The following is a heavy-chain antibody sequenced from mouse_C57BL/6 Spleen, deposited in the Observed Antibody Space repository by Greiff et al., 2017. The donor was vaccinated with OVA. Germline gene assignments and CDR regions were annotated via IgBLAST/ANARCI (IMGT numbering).Heavy chain of an antibody. D-gene: IGHD2-4*01. V-gene: IGHV5-17*01. CDR3: EGYDYEALYAMDY. CDR2: ISSGSSTI. Sequence: DVKLVESGGGLVKPGGSLTLSCAASGFTFSDYGMHWVRQAPEKGLEWVAYISSGSSTIYYADTVKGRFTISRDNAKNTLFLQMTNLRSKDTAMYYCEGYDYEALYAMDYWGQGTSVTVSS. CDR1: GFTFSDYG. J-gene: IGHJ4*01.